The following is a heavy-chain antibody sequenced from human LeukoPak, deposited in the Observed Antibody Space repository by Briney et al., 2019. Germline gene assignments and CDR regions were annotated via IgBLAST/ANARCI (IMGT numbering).Heavy chain of an antibody. CDR3: AKTAVTWFGETIDF. Sequence: GGSLRLSCAASGFTFSSYAMSWVRQAPGKGLEWVSAITGSGDNTYYADSVKGRFTISRDNSKNTLYLQINSLRAEDTAVYYCAKTAVTWFGETIDFWGQGTLVTVSS. V-gene: IGHV3-23*01. CDR2: ITGSGDNT. CDR1: GFTFSSYA. D-gene: IGHD3-10*01. J-gene: IGHJ4*02.